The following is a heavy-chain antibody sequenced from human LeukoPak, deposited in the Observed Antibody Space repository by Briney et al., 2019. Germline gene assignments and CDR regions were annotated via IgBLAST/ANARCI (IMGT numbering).Heavy chain of an antibody. CDR1: GFTFGDYA. J-gene: IGHJ3*02. Sequence: GGSLRLSCTASGFTFGDYAMSWVRQAPGKGLEWVGFIRSKAYGGTTEYAASVKGRFTISRDDSKSIAYLQMNSLKTEGTAVYYCTRDSSGPDAFDIWGQGTMVTVSS. CDR3: TRDSSGPDAFDI. V-gene: IGHV3-49*04. CDR2: IRSKAYGGTT. D-gene: IGHD6-19*01.